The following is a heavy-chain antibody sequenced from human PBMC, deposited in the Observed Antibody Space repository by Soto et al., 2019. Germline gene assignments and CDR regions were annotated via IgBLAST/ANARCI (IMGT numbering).Heavy chain of an antibody. CDR3: ARGVGSSWPRRIYYMEV. CDR2: INHSGST. Sequence: PSETLSLTCAVYGGSFSGYYWSWIRQPPGKGLEWIGEINHSGSTNYNPSLKSRVTISVDTSKNQFSLKLSSVTAADTAVYYCARGVGSSWPRRIYYMEVWGKGTTVTVSS. D-gene: IGHD6-13*01. CDR1: GGSFSGYY. V-gene: IGHV4-34*01. J-gene: IGHJ6*03.